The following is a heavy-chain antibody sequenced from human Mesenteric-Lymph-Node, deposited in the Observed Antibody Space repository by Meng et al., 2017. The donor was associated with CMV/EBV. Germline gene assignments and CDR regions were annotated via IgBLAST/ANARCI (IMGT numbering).Heavy chain of an antibody. V-gene: IGHV4-34*01. CDR2: INHRGGT. CDR3: ASPSYGSGTYYQARFDY. CDR1: GGSFSGSY. D-gene: IGHD3-10*01. J-gene: IGHJ4*02. Sequence: SQTLSLTCGFYGGSFSGSYWSWIRQPPGKGLEWIGEINHRGGTSYNPSLKSRVTISLDTSKNQFSLRLNSVTAADTAVYYCASPSYGSGTYYQARFDYWGQGTLVTVSS.